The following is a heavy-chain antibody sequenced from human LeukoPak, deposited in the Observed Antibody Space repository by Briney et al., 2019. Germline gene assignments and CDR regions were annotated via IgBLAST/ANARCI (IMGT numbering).Heavy chain of an antibody. V-gene: IGHV3-23*01. CDR2: VSVSGGTT. D-gene: IGHD3-22*01. Sequence: GGSLTLSCAASGFTFNSYAMSWVRQAPGKGLEWVSGVSVSGGTTYYADSVKGRFTISRDNSKNSVYLQTNSLRAEDTAVYFCAKAGISTYYYDHWGQGTLVTVSP. J-gene: IGHJ5*02. CDR3: AKAGISTYYYDH. CDR1: GFTFNSYA.